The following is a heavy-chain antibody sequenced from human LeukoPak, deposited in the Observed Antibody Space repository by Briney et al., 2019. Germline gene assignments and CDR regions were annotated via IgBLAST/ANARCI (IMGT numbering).Heavy chain of an antibody. J-gene: IGHJ4*02. CDR3: ARGGGRFGILTGYPLDY. CDR1: GGSISSSSYY. V-gene: IGHV4-39*07. CDR2: IYYSGST. D-gene: IGHD3-9*01. Sequence: SETLSLTCTVSGGSISSSSYYWGWIRQPPGTGLEWIGSIYYSGSTYYNPSLKSRVTISVDTSKNQFSLKLSSVTAADTAVYYCARGGGRFGILTGYPLDYWGQGTLVTVSS.